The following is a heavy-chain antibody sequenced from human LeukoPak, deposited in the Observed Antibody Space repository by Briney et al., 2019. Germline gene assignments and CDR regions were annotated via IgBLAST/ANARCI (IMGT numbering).Heavy chain of an antibody. Sequence: PSGTLSLICGVSGVSISSNYAWSWVRQPPGKGLEWIGEIYYSGRSSYNPSLKSRVTMSVDKSKNQFSLTLSSVTAADTAVYYCARGGYWAFDYWGQGALVIVSS. V-gene: IGHV4-4*02. D-gene: IGHD2-8*02. CDR2: IYYSGRS. J-gene: IGHJ4*02. CDR3: ARGGYWAFDY. CDR1: GVSISSNYA.